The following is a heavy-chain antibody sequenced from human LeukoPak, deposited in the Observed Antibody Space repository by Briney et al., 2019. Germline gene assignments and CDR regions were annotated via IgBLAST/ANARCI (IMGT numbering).Heavy chain of an antibody. J-gene: IGHJ4*02. CDR3: ARSGGATDFDF. Sequence: ASVKVSCKAYGYTFMSHGISWVRQAPGQGLEWMGWINPNSGGTNYAQKFQGRVTMTRDTSISTAYMDLSRLRSDDTAVYYCARSGGATDFDFWAQGTLVTVSS. V-gene: IGHV1-2*02. CDR1: GYTFMSHG. CDR2: INPNSGGT. D-gene: IGHD1-26*01.